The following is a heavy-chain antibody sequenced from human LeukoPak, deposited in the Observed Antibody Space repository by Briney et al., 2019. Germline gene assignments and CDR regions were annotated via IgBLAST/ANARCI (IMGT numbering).Heavy chain of an antibody. J-gene: IGHJ4*02. CDR1: GYSFTSYW. V-gene: IGHV5-51*01. CDR3: ARTGYTSGWYVGSFDY. D-gene: IGHD6-19*01. CDR2: IYPGDSDT. Sequence: GESLKISCKGSGYSFTSYWIGWVRQMPGKGLEWMGIIYPGDSDTKYSPSFQGQVTISADKSISTTYLQWSSLKASDTAMYYCARTGYTSGWYVGSFDYWGQGTLVTVSS.